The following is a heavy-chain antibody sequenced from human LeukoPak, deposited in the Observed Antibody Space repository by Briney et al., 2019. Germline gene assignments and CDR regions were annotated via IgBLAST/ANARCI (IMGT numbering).Heavy chain of an antibody. V-gene: IGHV3-7*03. D-gene: IGHD5-24*01. CDR1: GFTFSSYW. Sequence: GGSLRLSCAASGFTFSSYWMSWVRQAPGKGLEWVANIKQDGSEKYYVDSVKGRFTISRDNAKNSLYLQMNSLRTEDIALYYCAKDPGRRDGYNLGAYYWGQGTLVTVSS. CDR2: IKQDGSEK. J-gene: IGHJ4*02. CDR3: AKDPGRRDGYNLGAYY.